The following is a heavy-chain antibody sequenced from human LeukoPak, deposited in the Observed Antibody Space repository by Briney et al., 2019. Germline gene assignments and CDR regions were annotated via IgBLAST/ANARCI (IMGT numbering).Heavy chain of an antibody. Sequence: SETLSLTCTVSGGSISSYYWSWIRQPPGKGLEWIGYIYYSGSTNYNPSLKSRVTISVDTSKNQFSLKLSSVTAADTAVYYCERGQGSGVYYYYYYGMDVWGQGTTVTVSS. CDR3: ERGQGSGVYYYYYYGMDV. CDR2: IYYSGST. D-gene: IGHD3-10*01. CDR1: GGSISSYY. V-gene: IGHV4-59*01. J-gene: IGHJ6*02.